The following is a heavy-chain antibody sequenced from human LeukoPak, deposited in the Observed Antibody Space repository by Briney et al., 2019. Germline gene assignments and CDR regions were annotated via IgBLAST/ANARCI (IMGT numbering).Heavy chain of an antibody. J-gene: IGHJ4*02. CDR2: SYYSGNT. V-gene: IGHV4-59*01. CDR3: ARDLYNWNS. CDR1: GGSISSYY. D-gene: IGHD1-20*01. Sequence: SETLSLTCTVSGGSISSYYWSWIRHPPGKGLEWIGYSYYSGNTNYNPSLKSRVTISVDTSKNQFSLKLSSVTAAATAVYYCARDLYNWNSWGQGTLVTVPS.